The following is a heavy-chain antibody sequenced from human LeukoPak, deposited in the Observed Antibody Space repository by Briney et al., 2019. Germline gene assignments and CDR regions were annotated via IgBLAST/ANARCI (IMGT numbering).Heavy chain of an antibody. CDR3: AREQLKGEYYFDY. CDR2: IIPIFGTA. J-gene: IGHJ4*02. Sequence: ASVTVSCTASGGTFSSYAISWVRQAPGQGLEWMGGIIPIFGTANYAQKFQGRVTITADESTSTAYMELSSLRSEDTAVYYCAREQLKGEYYFDYWGQGTLVTVSS. V-gene: IGHV1-69*01. D-gene: IGHD6-13*01. CDR1: GGTFSSYA.